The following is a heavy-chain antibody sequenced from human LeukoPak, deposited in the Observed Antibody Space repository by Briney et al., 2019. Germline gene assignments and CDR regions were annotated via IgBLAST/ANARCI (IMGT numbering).Heavy chain of an antibody. CDR2: ISYDGSNK. Sequence: PGGSLRLSCAASGFTFSSYAMHWVRQAPGKGLEWVAVISYDGSNKYYADSVKGRFTISRDNSKNTLYLQMNSLRAEDTAVYYCARDPNAYYDYVWGSYPPDYWGQGTQVTVSS. D-gene: IGHD3-16*02. V-gene: IGHV3-30-3*01. J-gene: IGHJ4*02. CDR3: ARDPNAYYDYVWGSYPPDY. CDR1: GFTFSSYA.